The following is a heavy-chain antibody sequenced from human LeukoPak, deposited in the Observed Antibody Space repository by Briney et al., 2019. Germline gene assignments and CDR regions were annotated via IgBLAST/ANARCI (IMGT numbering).Heavy chain of an antibody. D-gene: IGHD2-2*01. J-gene: IGHJ3*02. CDR2: IYTSGST. Sequence: SETLSLTCTVSGGSISSYYWSWIRQPAGKGLEWIGRIYTSGSTNYNPSLKSRVTMSVDTSKNQFSLKLSSVTAADTAVYYCARVRPRLVAQDAFDIWGQGTMVTVSS. V-gene: IGHV4-4*07. CDR1: GGSISSYY. CDR3: ARVRPRLVAQDAFDI.